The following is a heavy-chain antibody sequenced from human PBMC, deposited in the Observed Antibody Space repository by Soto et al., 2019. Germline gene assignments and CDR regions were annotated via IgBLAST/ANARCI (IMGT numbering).Heavy chain of an antibody. Sequence: SETLSLTCTVSGDSMRSYSWSWIRQPPGKGLEWIGYIYYSGSTTYNPSFKSRVTISIDTSEKQFSLKLTSVTAADTAVYFCAGDYGSGSYRFDYWGQGALVTVYS. J-gene: IGHJ4*02. D-gene: IGHD3-10*01. V-gene: IGHV4-59*01. CDR1: GDSMRSYS. CDR3: AGDYGSGSYRFDY. CDR2: IYYSGST.